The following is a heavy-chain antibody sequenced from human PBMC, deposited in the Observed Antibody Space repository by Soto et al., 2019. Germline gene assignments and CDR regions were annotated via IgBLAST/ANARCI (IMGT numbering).Heavy chain of an antibody. CDR1: GYIFTGNY. D-gene: IGHD3-22*01. CDR2: INPNNGAT. V-gene: IGHV1-2*02. J-gene: IGHJ4*01. Sequence: AASVKVSCKASGYIFTGNYMHWVRQAPGQGLEYMGWINPNNGATNYAQNFQGRVTMTWDTSISTAYMEVRRLRSDDTAVYYCAPHYTDSSGYFDHWGHGTLVTVPS. CDR3: APHYTDSSGYFDH.